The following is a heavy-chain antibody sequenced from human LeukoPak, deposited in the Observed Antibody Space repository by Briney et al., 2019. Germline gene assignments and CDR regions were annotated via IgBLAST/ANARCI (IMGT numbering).Heavy chain of an antibody. J-gene: IGHJ4*02. CDR3: AKSMSTVTTSPF. CDR2: IGSTGSNT. Sequence: PGGSLRLSCAASGFTFSSYAMGWVRQAPGKGLEWVSTIGSTGSNTYYTDSVKGRFTISRDNSKNTLYLQINGLRADDTAVYYCAKSMSTVTTSPFWGQGTLVTVSS. CDR1: GFTFSSYA. V-gene: IGHV3-23*05. D-gene: IGHD4-17*01.